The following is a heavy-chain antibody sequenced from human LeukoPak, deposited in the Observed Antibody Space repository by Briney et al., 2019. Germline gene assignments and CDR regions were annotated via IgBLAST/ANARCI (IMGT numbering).Heavy chain of an antibody. D-gene: IGHD1-26*01. CDR2: IYSSGNT. CDR1: GFTINSNY. J-gene: IGHJ5*02. CDR3: AREVGATRGLDP. V-gene: IGHV3-53*01. Sequence: GGSVTRSCAASGFTINSNYMSWLPQAQGKGLVWVSIIYSSGNTYYADSQKGRFTISRDNSKNTLYIQMNSRRAEDTAFYYCAREVGATRGLDPWGEGTLVTVSS.